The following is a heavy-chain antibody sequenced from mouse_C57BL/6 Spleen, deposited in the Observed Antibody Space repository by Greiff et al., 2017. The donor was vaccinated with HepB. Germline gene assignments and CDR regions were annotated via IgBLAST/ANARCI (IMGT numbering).Heavy chain of an antibody. J-gene: IGHJ4*01. CDR3: ARHYYGSSYDYAMEY. Sequence: EVQGVESGGGLVKPGGSLKLSCAASGFTFSDYGMHWVRQAPEKGLEWVAYISSGSSTIYYADTVKGRFTISRDNAKNTLFLQMTSLRSEDTAMYYCARHYYGSSYDYAMEYWGQGTSVNVSP. CDR2: ISSGSSTI. V-gene: IGHV5-17*01. D-gene: IGHD1-1*01. CDR1: GFTFSDYG.